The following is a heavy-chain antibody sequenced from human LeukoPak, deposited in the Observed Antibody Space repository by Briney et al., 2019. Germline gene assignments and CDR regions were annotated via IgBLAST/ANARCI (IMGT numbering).Heavy chain of an antibody. CDR2: IRKKGNTDTT. CDR3: AKDVRIPFLEY. CDR1: GFTFSDYY. Sequence: GGSLRLSCAASGFTFSDYYMEWVRQAPGKGLEWVGRIRKKGNTDTTEYAASVRGRFTISRDDSENSLYLQMNSLKTEDTAVYYCAKDVRIPFLEYWGQGTLVTVSS. V-gene: IGHV3-72*01. J-gene: IGHJ4*02. D-gene: IGHD3-16*01.